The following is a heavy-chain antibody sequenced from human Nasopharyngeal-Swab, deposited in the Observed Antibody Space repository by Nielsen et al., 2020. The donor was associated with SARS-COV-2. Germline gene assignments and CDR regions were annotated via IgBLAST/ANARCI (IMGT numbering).Heavy chain of an antibody. Sequence: SDTLSLTCTLSVGPFSSGSYYWTWIRQPPAKGLEWIGYIYYSGSTNYNPSLKSRVTISVDTSKNQFSLKLSYVTAEDTAVYYCARDHYGSGSPSMDVWGQGTTVTVSS. CDR3: ARDHYGSGSPSMDV. D-gene: IGHD3-10*01. CDR2: IYYSGST. J-gene: IGHJ6*02. CDR1: VGPFSSGSYY. V-gene: IGHV4-61*01.